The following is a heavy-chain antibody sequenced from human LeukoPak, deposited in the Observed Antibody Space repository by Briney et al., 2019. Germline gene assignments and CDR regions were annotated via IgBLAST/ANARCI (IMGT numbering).Heavy chain of an antibody. CDR2: IYYSGST. D-gene: IGHD3-3*01. J-gene: IGHJ3*02. CDR3: ARLGDFSENAFDI. V-gene: IGHV4-31*03. Sequence: SQTLSLTCTVSGGSISSGGYYWSWIRQHPGKGLEWIGYIYYSGSTYYNPSLKSRVTISVDTSKNQFSLKLSSVTAVDTAAYYCARLGDFSENAFDIWGQGTMVTVSS. CDR1: GGSISSGGYY.